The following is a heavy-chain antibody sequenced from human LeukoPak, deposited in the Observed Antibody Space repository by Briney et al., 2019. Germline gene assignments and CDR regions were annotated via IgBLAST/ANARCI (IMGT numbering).Heavy chain of an antibody. Sequence: GGSLRLSCAASGFNFNIFSMNWVRQAPGKGLEWISYITGSSTTIYYADSVKGRFTISRDNAKNSLYLQMNSLRPDDTALYYCARSIQFGLLFDPWGQGTLVTVSS. V-gene: IGHV3-48*01. CDR2: ITGSSTTI. D-gene: IGHD3-16*01. J-gene: IGHJ5*02. CDR1: GFNFNIFS. CDR3: ARSIQFGLLFDP.